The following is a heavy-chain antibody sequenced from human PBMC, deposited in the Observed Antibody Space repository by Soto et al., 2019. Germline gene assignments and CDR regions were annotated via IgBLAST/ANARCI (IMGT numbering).Heavy chain of an antibody. CDR2: IYYSGST. CDR3: ARAISMIVVRYGMDV. D-gene: IGHD3-22*01. Sequence: QVQLQESGPGLVKPSETLSLTCTVSGGSISSYYWSWIRQPPGKGLEWIGYIYYSGSTNYNPSLKSRVTIPVDTSKNQFSLKLSSVTAADTAVYYCARAISMIVVRYGMDVWGQGTTVTVSS. J-gene: IGHJ6*02. V-gene: IGHV4-59*01. CDR1: GGSISSYY.